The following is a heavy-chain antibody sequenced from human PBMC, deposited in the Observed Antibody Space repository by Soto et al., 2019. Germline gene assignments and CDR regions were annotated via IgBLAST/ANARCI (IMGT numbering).Heavy chain of an antibody. CDR3: ARGHYSMDG. Sequence: PGGSLRLSCAASGFTFSSYGMHWVRQAPGKGLEWVAVISYDGSNKYYADSVKGRFTISRDNSKNTLSLQMNSLRLEDSAGYYCARGHYSMDGWGQGTTVTVCS. J-gene: IGHJ6*02. CDR1: GFTFSSYG. CDR2: ISYDGSNK. V-gene: IGHV3-30*03.